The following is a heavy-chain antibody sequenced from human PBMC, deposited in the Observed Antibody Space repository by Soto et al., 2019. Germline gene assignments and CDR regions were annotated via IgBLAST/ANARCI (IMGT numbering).Heavy chain of an antibody. CDR3: ARQDYSTTWYLKY. J-gene: IGHJ4*02. D-gene: IGHD6-13*01. CDR1: RFTFSAYA. CDR2: ISGSGDAT. Sequence: GGSLRLSCAASRFTFSAYAMSWVRQAPGKGLEWVSVISGSGDATYYADSVKGRFTISRDNSKNTLYLQMNSLRAEDTAVYYCARQDYSTTWYLKYWGQGTLVTVSS. V-gene: IGHV3-23*01.